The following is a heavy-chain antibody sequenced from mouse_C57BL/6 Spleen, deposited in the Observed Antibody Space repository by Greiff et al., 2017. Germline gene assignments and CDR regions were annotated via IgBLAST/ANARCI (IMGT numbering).Heavy chain of an antibody. J-gene: IGHJ2*01. CDR1: GYTFTSYW. Sequence: QVQLQQPGAELVRPGSSVKLSCKASGYTFTSYWMDWVKQRPGQGLEWIGNIYPSDSETHYNQKFKDKATLTVDKSSSTAYMQLSSLTSEDSAVYYCARVAAQAGELFEYWGQGTTLTVSS. CDR2: IYPSDSET. V-gene: IGHV1-61*01. D-gene: IGHD3-2*02. CDR3: ARVAAQAGELFEY.